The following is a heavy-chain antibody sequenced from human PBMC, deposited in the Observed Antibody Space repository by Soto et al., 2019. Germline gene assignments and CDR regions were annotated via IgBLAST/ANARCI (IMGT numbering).Heavy chain of an antibody. CDR3: ARLRLFRWSPP. J-gene: IGHJ5*02. D-gene: IGHD2-15*01. V-gene: IGHV4-30-4*01. CDR1: GGSISSGDYY. Sequence: SETLSLTCTVSGGSISSGDYYWSWIRQPPGKGLEWIGYIYYSGSTYYNPSLKSRVTISVDTSKNQFSLKLSSVTAADTAAYYCARLRLFRWSPPGGEGPLVTVPQ. CDR2: IYYSGST.